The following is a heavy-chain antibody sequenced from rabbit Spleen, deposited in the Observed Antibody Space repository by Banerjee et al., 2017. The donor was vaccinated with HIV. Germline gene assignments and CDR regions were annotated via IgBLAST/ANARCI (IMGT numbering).Heavy chain of an antibody. V-gene: IGHV1S45*01. Sequence: QEQLEESGGGLVKPEGSLTLTCKASGFSFSDRDVMCWVRQAPGKGLEWIACINTATGKAVYATWAKGRFTISKTSSTTVTLRMTSLTAADRATYFCARDVGIYAYIDGYFDLWGPGTLVTVS. CDR1: GFSFSDRDV. CDR3: ARDVGIYAYIDGYFDL. J-gene: IGHJ4*01. CDR2: INTATGKA. D-gene: IGHD6-1*01.